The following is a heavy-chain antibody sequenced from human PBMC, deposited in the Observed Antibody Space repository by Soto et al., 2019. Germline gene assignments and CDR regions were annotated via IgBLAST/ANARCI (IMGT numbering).Heavy chain of an antibody. V-gene: IGHV3-11*01. CDR1: GFTFSDYY. J-gene: IGHJ4*02. D-gene: IGHD3-22*01. Sequence: QVQLVESGGGLVKPGGSLRLSCAASGFTFSDYYMSWIRQAPGKGLEWVSYISSSGSTIYYADSVKGRFTISRDNAKNSPYLQMNSLRAEDTAVYYCATATYYYDSSGYHFDYWGQGTLVTVSS. CDR3: ATATYYYDSSGYHFDY. CDR2: ISSSGSTI.